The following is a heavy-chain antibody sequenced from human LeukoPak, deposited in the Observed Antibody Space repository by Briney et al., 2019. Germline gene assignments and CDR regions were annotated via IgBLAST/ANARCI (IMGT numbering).Heavy chain of an antibody. V-gene: IGHV4-59*12. Sequence: PSETLSLTCTVSGGSISSYYWSWIRQPPGKGLEWIEYIYYSGSTNYNPSLKSRVTISVDTSKNQFSLKLSSVTAADTAVYYCARDRVIMIGSSCAFDIWGQGTMVTVSS. CDR1: GGSISSYY. CDR2: IYYSGST. CDR3: ARDRVIMIGSSCAFDI. D-gene: IGHD3-22*01. J-gene: IGHJ3*02.